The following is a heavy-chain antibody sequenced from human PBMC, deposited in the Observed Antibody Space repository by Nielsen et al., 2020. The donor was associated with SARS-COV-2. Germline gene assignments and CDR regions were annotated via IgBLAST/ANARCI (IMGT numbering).Heavy chain of an antibody. Sequence: SETLSLTCTVSGGSISSSSYYWGWIRQPPGKGLEWIGSIYYSGNTYYNPSLKSRVTISVDTSKNQFSLKLSSVTAADTAVYYCARGVDTAMVLYYFDYWGQGTLVTVSS. CDR1: GGSISSSSYY. J-gene: IGHJ4*02. V-gene: IGHV4-39*07. D-gene: IGHD5-18*01. CDR2: IYYSGNT. CDR3: ARGVDTAMVLYYFDY.